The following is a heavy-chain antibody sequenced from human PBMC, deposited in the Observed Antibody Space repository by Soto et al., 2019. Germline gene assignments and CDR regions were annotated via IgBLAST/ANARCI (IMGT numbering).Heavy chain of an antibody. CDR1: GFTFSSYA. J-gene: IGHJ6*03. CDR2: ISGSGGST. Sequence: GGSLRLSCAASGFTFSSYAMSWVRQAPGKGLEWVSAISGSGGSTYYADSVKGRFTISRDNSKNTLYLQMNSLRAEDTAVYYCAKGHYGSGSYVSYYYYMDVWGKGTTVTVSS. D-gene: IGHD3-10*01. CDR3: AKGHYGSGSYVSYYYYMDV. V-gene: IGHV3-23*01.